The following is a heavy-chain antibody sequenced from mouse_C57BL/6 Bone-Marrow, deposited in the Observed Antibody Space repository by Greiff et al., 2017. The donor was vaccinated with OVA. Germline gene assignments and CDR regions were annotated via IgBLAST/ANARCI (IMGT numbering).Heavy chain of an antibody. CDR2: IYPRSGNT. V-gene: IGHV1-81*01. CDR1: GYTFTSYG. D-gene: IGHD2-12*01. J-gene: IGHJ2*01. Sequence: VKVVESGAELARPGASVKLSCKASGYTFTSYGISWVKQRTGQGLEWIGEIYPRSGNTYYNEKFKGKATLTADKSSSTAYMELRSLTSEDSAVCFCARSHYYNYFDYWGQGTTLTVSS. CDR3: ARSHYYNYFDY.